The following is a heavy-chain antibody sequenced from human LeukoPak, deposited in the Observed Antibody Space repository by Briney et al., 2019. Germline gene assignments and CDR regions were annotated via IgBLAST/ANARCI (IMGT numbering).Heavy chain of an antibody. CDR1: GYTFTSYA. D-gene: IGHD2-8*01. CDR3: ARVGKYCTNGVCYPGADYYYYYMDV. Sequence: ASVKVSCKASGYTFTSYAMNWVRQAPGQGLEWMGWINTNTGNPTYAQGFTGRFVFSLDTSVSTAYLQISSLKAEDTAVYYCARVGKYCTNGVCYPGADYYYYYMDVWGKGTMVTVSS. V-gene: IGHV7-4-1*02. CDR2: INTNTGNP. J-gene: IGHJ6*03.